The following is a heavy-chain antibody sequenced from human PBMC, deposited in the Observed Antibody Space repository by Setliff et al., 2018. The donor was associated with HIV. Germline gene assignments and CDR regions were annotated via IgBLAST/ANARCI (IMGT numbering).Heavy chain of an antibody. D-gene: IGHD3-22*01. J-gene: IGHJ5*02. CDR3: ASRVYYYDSSGYLREEGFDP. CDR2: IYYSGST. Sequence: PSETLSLTCTVSGGSASNSRYYWSWIRQPPGKGLEWIGSIYYSGSTYYNPSLKSRVTISVDTPKNQFSLKLSSVTAADAAVYYCASRVYYYDSSGYLREEGFDPWGQGTLVTVSS. CDR1: GGSASNSRYY. V-gene: IGHV4-39*01.